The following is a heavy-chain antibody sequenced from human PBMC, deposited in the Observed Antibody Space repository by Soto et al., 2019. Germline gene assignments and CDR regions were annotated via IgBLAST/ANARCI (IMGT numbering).Heavy chain of an antibody. CDR1: GDSVSSNSAA. V-gene: IGHV6-1*01. Sequence: SPTLSLPCAISGDSVSSNSAAWNWIRQSPSRGLEWLGRTYYRSKWYNDYAVSVKSRITINPDTSKNQFSLQLNSVTPEDTAVYYCARMDARAQGDAFDIWGKGTMGTVAS. CDR3: ARMDARAQGDAFDI. J-gene: IGHJ3*02. CDR2: TYYRSKWYN.